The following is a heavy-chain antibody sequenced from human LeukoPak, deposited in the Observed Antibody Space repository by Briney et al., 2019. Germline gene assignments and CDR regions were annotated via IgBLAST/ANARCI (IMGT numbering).Heavy chain of an antibody. CDR2: IKQDGSEK. D-gene: IGHD6-13*01. V-gene: IGHV3-7*01. CDR1: GSTFSSYW. CDR3: ARDTDSSSWYGE. Sequence: GGSLRLSCAASGSTFSSYWMSWVRQAPGKGLEWVANIKQDGSEKYYVDSVKGRFTISRDNAKNSLYLQMNSLRAEDTAVYYCARDTDSSSWYGEWGQGTLVTVSS. J-gene: IGHJ4*02.